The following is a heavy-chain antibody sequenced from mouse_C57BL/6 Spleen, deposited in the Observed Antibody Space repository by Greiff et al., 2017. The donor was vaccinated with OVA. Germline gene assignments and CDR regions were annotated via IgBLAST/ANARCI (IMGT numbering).Heavy chain of an antibody. CDR3: ARENYYGSPYFYY. J-gene: IGHJ2*01. Sequence: QVQLKQSGPELVKPGASVKISCKASGYAFSSSWMNWVKQRPGKGLEWIGRIYPGDGDTNYNGKFKGKATLTADKSSSTAYMQLSSLTSEDSAVYFCARENYYGSPYFYYWGQGTTLTVAS. CDR2: IYPGDGDT. D-gene: IGHD1-1*01. CDR1: GYAFSSSW. V-gene: IGHV1-82*01.